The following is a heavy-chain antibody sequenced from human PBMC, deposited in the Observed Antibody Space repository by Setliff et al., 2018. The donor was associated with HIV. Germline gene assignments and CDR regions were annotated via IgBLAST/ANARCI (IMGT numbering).Heavy chain of an antibody. CDR3: ACRYYDLWSNYYTGIPY. V-gene: IGHV4-59*12. J-gene: IGHJ4*02. Sequence: SETLSLTCTVSGGSISNFYWSWIRQPPGKGLEWIGYIYYSGNANYNPSLMSRATISVDMSNNQFSLKLSSMTAAGTSVYYCACRYYDLWSNYYTGIPYWGQGTLVTAPQ. D-gene: IGHD3-3*01. CDR2: IYYSGNA. CDR1: GGSISNFY.